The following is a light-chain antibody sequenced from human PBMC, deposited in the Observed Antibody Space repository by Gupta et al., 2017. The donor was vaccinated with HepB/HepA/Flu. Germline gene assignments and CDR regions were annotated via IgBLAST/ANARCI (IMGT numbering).Light chain of an antibody. CDR3: VQGKPWHT. J-gene: IGKJ4*01. Sequence: DVVLTQSPLSLPVTLGQPASTSCRSSQSLVFSDGNTFLHWFQQRPGQSPRRILYQVSKRDSGVTERFSGSGSGTDFTLRSSRGEAEDVAIYYGVQGKPWHTFGGGTKVEIK. CDR1: QSLVFSDGNTF. V-gene: IGKV2-30*01. CDR2: QVS.